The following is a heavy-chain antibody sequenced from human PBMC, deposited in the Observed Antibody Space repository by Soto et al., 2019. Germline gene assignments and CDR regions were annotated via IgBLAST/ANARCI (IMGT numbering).Heavy chain of an antibody. Sequence: EVHLLESGGGLVQPGGSLRLSCAASGFPFNIYAMKWVRQAPGKGLECVSAISAGGGNTYYADSVKGRFTISRDNSKNTLYLQINSLRADDTAVYYCAKAPTYDYYYYMDVWGKGTTVTVSS. CDR2: ISAGGGNT. V-gene: IGHV3-23*01. CDR3: AKAPTYDYYYYMDV. J-gene: IGHJ6*03. CDR1: GFPFNIYA.